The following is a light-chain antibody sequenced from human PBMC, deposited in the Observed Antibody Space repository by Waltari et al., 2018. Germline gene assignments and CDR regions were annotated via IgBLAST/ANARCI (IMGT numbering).Light chain of an antibody. J-gene: IGLJ2*01. CDR2: DVS. CDR1: RSAAGCLNF. Sequence: QSALTQPRSVSGSPGPSVPISCTGTRSAAGCLNFVSWYQQPPGKAPKLMIYDVSKRPSGVPDRFSGSKSGNTASLTISGLQAEDEADYYCCSYAGSYTPVVFGGGTKLTVL. V-gene: IGLV2-11*01. CDR3: CSYAGSYTPVV.